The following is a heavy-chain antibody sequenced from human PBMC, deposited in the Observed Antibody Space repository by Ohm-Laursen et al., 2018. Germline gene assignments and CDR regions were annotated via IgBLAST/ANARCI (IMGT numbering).Heavy chain of an antibody. CDR2: ISYDGSNI. V-gene: IGHV3-30*18. CDR1: GFTFSSYG. Sequence: SLRLSCSASGFTFSSYGMHWVRQAPGKGLEWVAVISYDGSNIYYADSVKGRFTISRDNSKNTLYLQMNSLRAEDTAVYYCAKDYCSGGSCYPKGGAFDIWGQGTMVTVSS. J-gene: IGHJ3*02. D-gene: IGHD2-15*01. CDR3: AKDYCSGGSCYPKGGAFDI.